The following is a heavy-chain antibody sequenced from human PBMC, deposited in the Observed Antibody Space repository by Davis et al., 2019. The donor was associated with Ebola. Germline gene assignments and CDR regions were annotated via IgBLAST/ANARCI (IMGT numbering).Heavy chain of an antibody. Sequence: GESLKISCKASGYSFTGYWIGWVRQLPGKGLEWMGIMYPGDPETRYNPSFEGHVTISPDKSISTVYLQWSSLKASDTAMYYCTRSKDNVVEPVGFDSWGQGTLITVSS. V-gene: IGHV5-51*01. J-gene: IGHJ5*01. CDR2: MYPGDPET. CDR1: GYSFTGYW. D-gene: IGHD3-16*02. CDR3: TRSKDNVVEPVGFDS.